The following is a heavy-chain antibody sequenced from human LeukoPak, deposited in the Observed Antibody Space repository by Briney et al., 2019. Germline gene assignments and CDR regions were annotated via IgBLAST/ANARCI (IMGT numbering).Heavy chain of an antibody. J-gene: IGHJ4*02. D-gene: IGHD3-22*01. CDR3: ASGYDSSGYLPSDY. CDR1: GGTFSSYA. Sequence: ASVKLSCKASGGTFSSYAISWVRQAPGQGLEWMGWISGYNSKPFYAQNFQGRVTMTTDTSTSTVYMEVRSLRSDDTAVYYCASGYDSSGYLPSDYWGQGTLVTVSS. V-gene: IGHV1-18*01. CDR2: ISGYNSKP.